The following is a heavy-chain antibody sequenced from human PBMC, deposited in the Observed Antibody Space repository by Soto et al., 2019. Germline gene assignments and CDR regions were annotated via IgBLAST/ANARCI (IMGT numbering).Heavy chain of an antibody. V-gene: IGHV1-24*01. CDR2: FDPEDGET. D-gene: IGHD3-3*01. J-gene: IGHJ6*02. CDR3: ATSRNFGVVNRNYYYYGMDV. Sequence: ASVKVSCKASGGTFSSYTISWVRQAPGKGLEWMGGFDPEDGETIYAQKFQGRVTMTEDTSTDTAYMELSSLRSEDTAVYYCATSRNFGVVNRNYYYYGMDVWGQGTTVTVSS. CDR1: GGTFSSYT.